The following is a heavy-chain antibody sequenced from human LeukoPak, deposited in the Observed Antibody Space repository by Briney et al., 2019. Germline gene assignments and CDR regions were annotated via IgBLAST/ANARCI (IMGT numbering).Heavy chain of an antibody. J-gene: IGHJ5*02. CDR3: ARVHYYDSSGYYA. V-gene: IGHV3-21*01. CDR1: GFTFSSYN. Sequence: GGSLRLSCAASGFTFSSYNMNWVRQAPGKWLEWVSSISSSSSYIYYADSVKGRFTISRDNAKNSLYLQMNSLRAEDTAVYYCARVHYYDSSGYYAWGQGTLVTVSS. CDR2: ISSSSSYI. D-gene: IGHD3-22*01.